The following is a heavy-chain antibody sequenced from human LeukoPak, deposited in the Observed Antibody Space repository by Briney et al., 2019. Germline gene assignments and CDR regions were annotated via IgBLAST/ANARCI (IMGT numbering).Heavy chain of an antibody. CDR3: ARADSSGYSLDENFDY. CDR1: GGTLSSYD. D-gene: IGHD3-22*01. Sequence: GSSVKVSCKASGGTLSSYDINWVQQAPGQGLEWIGRIIPMFGIVNYAQNFQGRVTITADKSTNTAYMELSSLRSEDTAFYYCARADSSGYSLDENFDYWGQGTLVTVSS. J-gene: IGHJ4*02. CDR2: IIPMFGIV. V-gene: IGHV1-69*04.